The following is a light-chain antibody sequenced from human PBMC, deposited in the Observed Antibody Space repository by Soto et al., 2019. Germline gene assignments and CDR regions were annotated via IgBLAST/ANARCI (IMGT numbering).Light chain of an antibody. Sequence: TTQSPATLSASVGDRVTITCRASQSISSWLAWYQQKPGKAPKFLIYQASSLQSGVPLRFSGSGSGTEFTLTISSLQPDDFATYYCQQYDTNSPTFGQGTKVDIK. CDR2: QAS. J-gene: IGKJ1*01. CDR3: QQYDTNSPT. V-gene: IGKV1-5*03. CDR1: QSISSW.